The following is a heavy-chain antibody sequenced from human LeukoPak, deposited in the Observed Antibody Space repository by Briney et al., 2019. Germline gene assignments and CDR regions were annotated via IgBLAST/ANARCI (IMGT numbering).Heavy chain of an antibody. CDR2: ISSSGSTI. Sequence: GGSLRLSCAASGFTFSSYEMNWVRQAPGMGLEWVSYISSSGSTIYYADSVKGRFTISRDNSKNTLYLQMNSLRSDDTAVYYCARVVIRVPEEFDYWGQGTLVTVSS. CDR1: GFTFSSYE. J-gene: IGHJ4*02. D-gene: IGHD3-10*01. V-gene: IGHV3-48*03. CDR3: ARVVIRVPEEFDY.